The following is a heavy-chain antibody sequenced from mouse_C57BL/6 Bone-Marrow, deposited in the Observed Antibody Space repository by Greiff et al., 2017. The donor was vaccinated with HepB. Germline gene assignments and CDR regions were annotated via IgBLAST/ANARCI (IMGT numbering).Heavy chain of an antibody. D-gene: IGHD4-1*01. J-gene: IGHJ1*03. V-gene: IGHV5-15*01. CDR1: GFTFSDYG. CDR3: ARQGDWDWYFDV. Sequence: EVQVVESGGGLVQPGGSLNLSCAASGFTFSDYGMPWVRQAPGKGPEWVAFISTLAYSIYYADTVTGRFTISRENAKDTLYLEMSSLGSEDTAMYYCARQGDWDWYFDVWGTGTTVTVSS. CDR2: ISTLAYSI.